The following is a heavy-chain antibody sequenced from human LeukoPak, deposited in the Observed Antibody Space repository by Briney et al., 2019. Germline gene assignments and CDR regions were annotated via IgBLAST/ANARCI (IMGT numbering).Heavy chain of an antibody. J-gene: IGHJ3*02. V-gene: IGHV3-53*01. D-gene: IGHD1-26*01. CDR3: ARRRWELLHGAFDI. Sequence: GGSLRLSCAACGFTFSYYYMSWVRQAPGKGLEWVSVIYSGGSTYYADSVKGRFTISRDNSKNTLYLQMNSLRAEDTAVYYCARRRWELLHGAFDIWGQGTMVTVSS. CDR1: GFTFSYYY. CDR2: IYSGGST.